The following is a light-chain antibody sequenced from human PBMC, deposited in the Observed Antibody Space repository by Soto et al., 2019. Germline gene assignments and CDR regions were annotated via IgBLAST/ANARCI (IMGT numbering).Light chain of an antibody. CDR3: CSYARTYTGV. Sequence: QSVLTQPRSVSGSPGQSVSISCTGTSSDVGRYSYVSWYQQHPGKAPKLMIYDVSERPSGVPDRFSGSKSGNTASLTISGLQAEDEADYYCCSYARTYTGVLGTGIKVT. CDR1: SSDVGRYSY. V-gene: IGLV2-11*01. J-gene: IGLJ1*01. CDR2: DVS.